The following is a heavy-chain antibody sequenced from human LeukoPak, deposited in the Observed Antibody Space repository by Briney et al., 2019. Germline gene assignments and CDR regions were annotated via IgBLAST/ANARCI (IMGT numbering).Heavy chain of an antibody. Sequence: PGGSLRLSCAASGFDFSTYAMHWVRLTPEKGLEFVSAISKSGDDTSYGNDVKGRFTISRDNIKNTVDLEMGSLRVDDTGIYYCARIPEYWGQGTVVTVSS. CDR2: ISKSGDDT. D-gene: IGHD2-2*01. CDR3: ARIPEY. J-gene: IGHJ1*01. CDR1: GFDFSTYA. V-gene: IGHV3-64*01.